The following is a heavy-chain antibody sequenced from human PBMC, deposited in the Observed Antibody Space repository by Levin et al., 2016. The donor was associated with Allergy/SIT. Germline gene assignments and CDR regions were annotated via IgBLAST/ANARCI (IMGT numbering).Heavy chain of an antibody. CDR3: ARVGAYSSDFDY. CDR2: IYPGDSDT. V-gene: IGHV5-51*01. D-gene: IGHD6-25*01. Sequence: RQMPGKGLEWMGIIYPGDSDTRYSPSFQGQVTISADKSISTAYLQWSSLKASDTAMYYCARVGAYSSDFDYWGQGTLVTVSS. J-gene: IGHJ4*02.